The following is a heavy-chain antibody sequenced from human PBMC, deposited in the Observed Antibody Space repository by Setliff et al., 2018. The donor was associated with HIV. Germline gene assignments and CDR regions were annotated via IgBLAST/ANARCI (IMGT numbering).Heavy chain of an antibody. CDR3: ARLGSYDYDSSGSQYYFDY. V-gene: IGHV1-69*10. J-gene: IGHJ4*02. CDR2: AIPMLGIA. CDR1: GGTFSSYV. D-gene: IGHD3-22*01. Sequence: SVKVSCKASGGTFSSYVINWVRQAPGQGLEWMGGAIPMLGIANHVHKFQGRVTITADKSTSTVYMELSSLRSEDTAVYYCARLGSYDYDSSGSQYYFDYWGQGTLVTVSS.